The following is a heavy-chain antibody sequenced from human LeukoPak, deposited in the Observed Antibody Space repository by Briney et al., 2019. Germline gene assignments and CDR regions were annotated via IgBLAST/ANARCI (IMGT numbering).Heavy chain of an antibody. D-gene: IGHD2-21*01. J-gene: IGHJ4*02. CDR2: MNEEASRI. CDR1: GFTFRNFW. V-gene: IGHV3-7*01. CDR3: ARDGDGLIFPTDS. Sequence: GGSLRLSCAASGFTFRNFWMSSVRQAPGKGLEWVANMNEEASRIYYLDSVKGRFTISRDNAKNSLFLQMNSLRAEDTAVYYCARDGDGLIFPTDSRGQGTLVTVSS.